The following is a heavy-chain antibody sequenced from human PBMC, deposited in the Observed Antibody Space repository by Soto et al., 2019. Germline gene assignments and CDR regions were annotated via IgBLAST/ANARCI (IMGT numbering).Heavy chain of an antibody. D-gene: IGHD2-15*01. Sequence: QVQLQESGPGLVKPSETLSLTCTVSGGSINSYYWSWIRQPPGKGLEWIGYIYYSGSTNYNPSLKSRVTISVDTSKNQFSLKLSSVTAADTAVYYCARAQEDENYWYFDLWGRGTLVTVSS. CDR1: GGSINSYY. V-gene: IGHV4-59*01. CDR2: IYYSGST. J-gene: IGHJ2*01. CDR3: ARAQEDENYWYFDL.